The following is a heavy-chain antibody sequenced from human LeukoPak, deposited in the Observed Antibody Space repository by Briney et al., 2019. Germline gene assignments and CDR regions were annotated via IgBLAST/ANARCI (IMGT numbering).Heavy chain of an antibody. D-gene: IGHD1-26*01. Sequence: PGGSLRLSCAASGFTFSASWMSWVRQAPGKGLEWVANIKEDGSAKYYVDSVTGRFTISRDNAKNSLFLQMNSRRAEDTAVYYCARDAEGGTYRYWGQGTLVTVSS. V-gene: IGHV3-7*04. CDR2: IKEDGSAK. CDR3: ARDAEGGTYRY. CDR1: GFTFSASW. J-gene: IGHJ4*02.